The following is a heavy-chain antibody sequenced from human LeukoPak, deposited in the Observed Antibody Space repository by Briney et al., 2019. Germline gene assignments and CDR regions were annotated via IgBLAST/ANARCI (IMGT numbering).Heavy chain of an antibody. CDR3: AGGTRGYSYGLRP. CDR2: IYYSGST. D-gene: IGHD5-18*01. CDR1: GGSISSGDYY. Sequence: SETLSLTCTVSGGSISSGDYYWSWIRQPPGKGLEWIGYIYYSGSTYYNPSLKSRVTISVDTSKNQFSLKLSSVTAADTAVYYCAGGTRGYSYGLRPWGQGTLVTVSS. V-gene: IGHV4-30-4*01. J-gene: IGHJ4*02.